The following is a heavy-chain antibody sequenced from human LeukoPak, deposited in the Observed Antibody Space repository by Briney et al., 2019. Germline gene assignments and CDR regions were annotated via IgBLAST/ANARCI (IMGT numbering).Heavy chain of an antibody. CDR3: ARGRFDP. CDR1: GGSFSGYY. Sequence: SETLSLTCAVYGGSFSGYYWSWIRQPPGKGLEWIGEINHSGSTNYNPSLKRRVTISVDTSKNQFSLKLSSVTAADTAVYYCARGRFDPWGQGTLVTVSS. V-gene: IGHV4-34*01. J-gene: IGHJ5*02. CDR2: INHSGST.